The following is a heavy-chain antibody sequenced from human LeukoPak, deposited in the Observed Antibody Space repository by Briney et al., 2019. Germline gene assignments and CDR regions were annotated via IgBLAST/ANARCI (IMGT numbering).Heavy chain of an antibody. CDR1: GDSVSINSAA. CDR3: ARSPSPYSSGWYFDY. D-gene: IGHD6-19*01. CDR2: TYQRSKWYN. J-gene: IGHJ4*02. Sequence: SQTLSLTCAISGDSVSINSAAWNWIRQSPSRGLEWLGRTYQRSKWYNDYAVSVKSRITINPDISKNQFSLQLNSVTPEDTAVYYCARSPSPYSSGWYFDYWGQGTLVAVSS. V-gene: IGHV6-1*01.